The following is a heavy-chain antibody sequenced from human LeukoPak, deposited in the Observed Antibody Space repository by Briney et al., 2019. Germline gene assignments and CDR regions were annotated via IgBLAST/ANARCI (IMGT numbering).Heavy chain of an antibody. Sequence: ETGGSLRLSCVAPGFTLGNYWMHWVRQAPGKGLVWVSRGDGAGSHSTYADSVKGRFTISRDNAKNTLYLQMNRLTGEDTAVYYCAYSDHFDTWGQGTLVTVSS. CDR1: GFTLGNYW. J-gene: IGHJ4*02. CDR3: AYSDHFDT. D-gene: IGHD4-17*01. CDR2: GDGAGSHS. V-gene: IGHV3-74*03.